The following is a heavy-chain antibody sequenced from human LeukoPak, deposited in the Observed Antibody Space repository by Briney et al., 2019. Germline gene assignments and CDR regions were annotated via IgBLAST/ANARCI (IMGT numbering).Heavy chain of an antibody. J-gene: IGHJ4*02. CDR2: ISYDGSNK. D-gene: IGHD2-15*01. CDR3: ARGLVVVVAGTPRDFDY. Sequence: GGSLRLSCAASGFTFSSYAMHWVRQAPGKGLEWVAVISYDGSNKYYADSVKGRFTISRDNSKNTLYLQMNSLRAEDTAVYYCARGLVVVVAGTPRDFDYWGQGTLVTVSS. V-gene: IGHV3-30-3*01. CDR1: GFTFSSYA.